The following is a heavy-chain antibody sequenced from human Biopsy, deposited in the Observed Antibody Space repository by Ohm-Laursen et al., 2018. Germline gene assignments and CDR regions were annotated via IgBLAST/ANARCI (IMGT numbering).Heavy chain of an antibody. CDR1: GYSISSDYR. V-gene: IGHV4-38-2*01. J-gene: IGHJ4*02. Sequence: SETLSLTCAVSGYSISSDYRWGWIRQAPGKTLEWLGNIFKDGNTNYNPSLRSRFIISIDTSKNQFSLMMTSVSGADTAVYFCARVGSGWAPFDKWGPGTLVTVSS. D-gene: IGHD6-19*01. CDR2: IFKDGNT. CDR3: ARVGSGWAPFDK.